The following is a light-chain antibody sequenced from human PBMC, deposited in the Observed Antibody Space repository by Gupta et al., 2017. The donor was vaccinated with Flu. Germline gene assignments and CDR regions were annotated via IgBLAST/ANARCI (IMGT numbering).Light chain of an antibody. CDR2: WAS. Sequence: DIVMTQSPDSLAVSLGERATINCKSSQSVLYSSNNKNYLAWYQQKPGQPPKLLIYWASTRESGVPDRFSGSGSGTDFTRTISSLQAEDVAVYYCQQYYSTLYSFGQWTKLEIK. CDR3: QQYYSTLYS. J-gene: IGKJ2*03. V-gene: IGKV4-1*01. CDR1: QSVLYSSNNKNY.